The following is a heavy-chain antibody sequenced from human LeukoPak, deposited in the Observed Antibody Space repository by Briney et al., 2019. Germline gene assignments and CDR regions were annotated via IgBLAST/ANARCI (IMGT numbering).Heavy chain of an antibody. D-gene: IGHD4-11*01. Sequence: TGGSLRLSCAASGFTVSSNYMSWVRQAPGKGLEWVSVIYSGGSTYYADSVKGRFTISRDNSKNTLYLQMNSLRAEDTAVYYCAKRVMTTVASNWFDPWGQGTLVTVSS. V-gene: IGHV3-53*01. J-gene: IGHJ5*02. CDR3: AKRVMTTVASNWFDP. CDR1: GFTVSSNY. CDR2: IYSGGST.